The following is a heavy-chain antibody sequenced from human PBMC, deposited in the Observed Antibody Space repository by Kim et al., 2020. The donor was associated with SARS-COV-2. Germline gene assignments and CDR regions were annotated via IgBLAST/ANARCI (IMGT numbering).Heavy chain of an antibody. CDR1: GFTFSNSG. Sequence: GGSLRLSCTASGFTFSNSGMAWVRQAPGNGKEWVSAIGVGGSTFYPDSVRGRFIISRDNSENTLYLQMNSLRADDTAIYYCAKERVGSGWGSYHEYWGQGTLVTVS. V-gene: IGHV3-23*01. J-gene: IGHJ4*02. CDR3: AKERVGSGWGSYHEY. CDR2: IGVGGST. D-gene: IGHD6-25*01.